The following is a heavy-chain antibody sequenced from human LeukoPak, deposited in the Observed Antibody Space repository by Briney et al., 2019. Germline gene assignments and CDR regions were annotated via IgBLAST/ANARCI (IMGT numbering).Heavy chain of an antibody. V-gene: IGHV4-59*01. CDR1: GGSISSYY. D-gene: IGHD4-17*01. Sequence: SETLSLTCTVSGGSISSYYWSWSRQPPGKGLEWIGYIYYSGSTNYNPSLKSRVTISVDTSKNQFSLKLSSVTAADTAVYYCARDGTTVSFFDIWGQGTMVTVSS. CDR2: IYYSGST. CDR3: ARDGTTVSFFDI. J-gene: IGHJ3*02.